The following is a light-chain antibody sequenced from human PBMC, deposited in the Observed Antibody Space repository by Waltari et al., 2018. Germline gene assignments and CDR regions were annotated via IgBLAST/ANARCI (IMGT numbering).Light chain of an antibody. CDR1: NVGSKS. V-gene: IGLV3-21*02. CDR3: QVWDSTSAHQV. Sequence: SYVLTQSPSVSVAPGQTASITCGENNVGSKSVNWYQQRPGQAPGLVVFDDDDRPSGTPERFSGFKFGNTATLTISRVEAGDEADYYCQVWDSTSAHQVFGGGTKLTVL. J-gene: IGLJ2*01. CDR2: DDD.